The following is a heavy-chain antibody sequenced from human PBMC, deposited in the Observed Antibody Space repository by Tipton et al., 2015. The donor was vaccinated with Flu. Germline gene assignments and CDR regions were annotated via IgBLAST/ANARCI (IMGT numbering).Heavy chain of an antibody. CDR1: GGSIGSGGDY. CDR3: ARDQGFGGGMTYDYYAMDV. D-gene: IGHD3-10*01. CDR2: IYYSGST. J-gene: IGHJ6*02. V-gene: IGHV4-31*03. Sequence: TLSLTCTVSGGSIGSGGDYWSWIRQRPGKGLEWIGSIYYSGSTYYNPSLESRLSISVDTSKNQFSLKLISMTAADTAVYYCARDQGFGGGMTYDYYAMDVWGQGP.